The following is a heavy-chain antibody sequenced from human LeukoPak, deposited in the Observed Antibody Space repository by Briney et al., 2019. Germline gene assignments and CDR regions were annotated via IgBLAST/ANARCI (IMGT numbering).Heavy chain of an antibody. CDR1: GFTVSSNY. CDR3: ARSREGAGHFDS. V-gene: IGHV3-66*02. J-gene: IGHJ4*02. CDR2: IYSGGST. D-gene: IGHD1-26*01. Sequence: GGSLRLSCAASGFTVSSNYMSWVRQAPGKGLEWVSVIYSGGSTYSADSVKGRFTISRDNSRDTLYLQMNSLRAEDTAVYYCARSREGAGHFDSWGQGTLVTVSP.